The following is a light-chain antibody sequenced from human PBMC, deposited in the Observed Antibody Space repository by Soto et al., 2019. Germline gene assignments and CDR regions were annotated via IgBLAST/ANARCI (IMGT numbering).Light chain of an antibody. Sequence: SYELTQPPSVSVAPEKTATLTCGGANIGNKRVHWYRQKPGQAPVLVISYDSDRPSGIPERFSGSNSGNTATLTISRVEAGDEADYYCQVWDIMTDNYVFGTGTKLTVL. V-gene: IGLV3-21*04. CDR1: NIGNKR. J-gene: IGLJ1*01. CDR3: QVWDIMTDNYV. CDR2: YDS.